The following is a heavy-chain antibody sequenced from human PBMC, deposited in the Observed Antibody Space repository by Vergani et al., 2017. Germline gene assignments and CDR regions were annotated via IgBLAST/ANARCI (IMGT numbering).Heavy chain of an antibody. CDR1: GFTFSSYA. Sequence: EVQLLESGGGLVQPGGPLRLSCAASGFTFSSYAMSWVRQAPGKGLEWVSAISGSGGSTYYADSVKGRFTISRDNSKNTLYLQMNSLRAEDTAVYYCAKDQSYCSSTSCDAFDIWGQGTMVTVSS. CDR3: AKDQSYCSSTSCDAFDI. CDR2: ISGSGGST. J-gene: IGHJ3*02. V-gene: IGHV3-23*01. D-gene: IGHD2-2*01.